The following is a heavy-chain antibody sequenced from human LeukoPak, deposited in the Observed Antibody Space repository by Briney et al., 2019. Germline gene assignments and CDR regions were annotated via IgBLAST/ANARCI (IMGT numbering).Heavy chain of an antibody. CDR3: AKYSSSHYMDV. CDR2: ISYDGSNK. V-gene: IGHV3-30*18. Sequence: PGGSLRLSCAASGFTFSSYGMHWVRQAPGKGLGWVAVISYDGSNKYYADSVKGRFTISRDNSKNTLYLQMNSLRAEDTAVYYCAKYSSSHYMDVWGKGTTVTVSS. CDR1: GFTFSSYG. J-gene: IGHJ6*03. D-gene: IGHD6-13*01.